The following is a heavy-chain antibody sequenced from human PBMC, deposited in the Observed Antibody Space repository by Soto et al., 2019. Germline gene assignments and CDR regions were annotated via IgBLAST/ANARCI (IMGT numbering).Heavy chain of an antibody. D-gene: IGHD3-10*01. CDR2: IWYDGSNK. CDR1: GFTFSSYG. J-gene: IGHJ4*02. CDR3: ARDRRFGDFDY. Sequence: PGGSLRLSCAASGFTFSSYGMRWVRQAPGKGLEWVAVIWYDGSNKYYADSVKGRFTISRDNSKNTLYLQMNSLRAEDTAVYYCARDRRFGDFDYWGQGTLVTVSS. V-gene: IGHV3-33*01.